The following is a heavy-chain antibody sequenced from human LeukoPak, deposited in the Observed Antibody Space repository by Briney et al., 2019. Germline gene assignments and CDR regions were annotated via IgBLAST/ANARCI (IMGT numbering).Heavy chain of an antibody. CDR3: ARDHPIAVASGYYYYYGMDV. J-gene: IGHJ6*02. Sequence: PFETLSLTCTVSGGSVSSGSYYWSWIRQSPGKGLEWIGYMYYSGSSRSTNFNPSLKGRVAISGDTSKNQFSLKLISVTAADTAVYFCARDHPIAVASGYYYYYGMDVWGLGITVTVSS. V-gene: IGHV4-61*01. CDR2: MYYSGSSRST. D-gene: IGHD6-19*01. CDR1: GGSVSSGSYY.